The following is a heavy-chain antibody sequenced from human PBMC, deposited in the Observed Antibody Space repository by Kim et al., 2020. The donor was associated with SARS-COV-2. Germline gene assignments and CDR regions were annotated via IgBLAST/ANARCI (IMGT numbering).Heavy chain of an antibody. CDR1: GFTFSSSA. Sequence: GGSLRLSCAASGFTFSSSAMSWVRQAPGKGLEWVSAISGSGGSTYYADSVKGRFTISRDNSKHTLYLQMNNLRAEDTAVYYCSKVGLVRGALYYWGQGTLVNVSS. CDR3: SKVGLVRGALYY. J-gene: IGHJ4*02. V-gene: IGHV3-23*01. D-gene: IGHD3-10*01. CDR2: ISGSGGST.